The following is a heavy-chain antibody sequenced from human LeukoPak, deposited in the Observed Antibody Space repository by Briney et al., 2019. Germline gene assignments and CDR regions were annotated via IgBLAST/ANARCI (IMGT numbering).Heavy chain of an antibody. CDR2: VGGGTT. CDR1: GFNFNTYG. Sequence: GGSLRLSCVASGFNFNTYGMSWVRQAPGRGLEWVSEVGGGTTYYADSVKGRFTISRDNSRNTLYLQMNSLRVEDTAVYYCAKDREGYNLGAFDVWGQGTVVTVSS. D-gene: IGHD5-24*01. CDR3: AKDREGYNLGAFDV. J-gene: IGHJ3*01. V-gene: IGHV3-23*01.